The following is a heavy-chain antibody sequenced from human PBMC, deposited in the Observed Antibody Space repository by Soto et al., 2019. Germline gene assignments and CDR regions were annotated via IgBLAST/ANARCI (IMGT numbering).Heavy chain of an antibody. CDR1: GASISSYY. V-gene: IGHV4-59*08. CDR2: IYYNGST. CDR3: ARHERDFNDDTYYYMDV. D-gene: IGHD1-1*01. J-gene: IGHJ6*03. Sequence: SETLSLTCTVSGASISSYYWSWIRQPPGKGLEWIAYIYYNGSTNFNPSLKSRVTISVDTSKNQFSLKLSSVTAADTAVYYCARHERDFNDDTYYYMDVWGKGTTVTVSS.